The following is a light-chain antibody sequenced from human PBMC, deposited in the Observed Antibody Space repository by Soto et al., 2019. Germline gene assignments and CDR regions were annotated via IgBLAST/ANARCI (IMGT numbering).Light chain of an antibody. CDR2: EAN. J-gene: IGLJ1*01. CDR3: SSYTCSSAPYV. CDR1: SSDVGSYTY. Sequence: QSALTQPASVSASPTQSITISCTGASSDVGSYTYVSWYQQHPGKAPKLMSYEANNRPSGVSNRFSCSKSGNTASLTISGLQAEYDADYYCSSYTCSSAPYVFGTGTKLTVL. V-gene: IGLV2-14*01.